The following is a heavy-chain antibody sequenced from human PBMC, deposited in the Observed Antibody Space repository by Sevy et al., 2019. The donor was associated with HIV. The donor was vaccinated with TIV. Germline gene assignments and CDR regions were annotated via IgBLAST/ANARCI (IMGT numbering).Heavy chain of an antibody. V-gene: IGHV3-48*02. Sequence: GGSLRLSCAASGFTFSSYSMNWVRQAPGKGLEWVSYISSSSSTIYYADSLKGRFTISRDNAKNSLYLQMNSLRDEDTAVYYCARDYPYDYVWGSFDYWGQGTLVTVSS. J-gene: IGHJ4*02. CDR2: ISSSSSTI. CDR1: GFTFSSYS. D-gene: IGHD3-16*01. CDR3: ARDYPYDYVWGSFDY.